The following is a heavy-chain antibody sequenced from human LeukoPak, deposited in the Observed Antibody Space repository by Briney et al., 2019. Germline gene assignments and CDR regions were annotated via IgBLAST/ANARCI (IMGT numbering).Heavy chain of an antibody. CDR3: ARDGDRSSSHFFDP. CDR1: GGSISSYY. CDR2: INYSGKT. V-gene: IGHV4-59*06. Sequence: PSETLSLTCTVSGGSISSYYWSWIRHHPGKALEWIGYINYSGKTYYNASLKSRVSISIDTSNNQFFLKLSSVTAADTAVYYCARDGDRSSSHFFDPWGQGILVTVSS. J-gene: IGHJ5*02. D-gene: IGHD6-6*01.